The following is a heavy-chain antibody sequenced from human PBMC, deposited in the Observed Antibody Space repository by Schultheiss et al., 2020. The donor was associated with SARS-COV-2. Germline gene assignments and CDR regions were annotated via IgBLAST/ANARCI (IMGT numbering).Heavy chain of an antibody. CDR3: ARDYDFWSGYYPGAYYYYYGMDV. V-gene: IGHV3-30*07. J-gene: IGHJ6*02. CDR2: ISYDGSNK. Sequence: GGSLRLSCAASGFTFSSYAMHWVRQAPGKGLEWVAVISYDGSNKYYADSVKGRFTISRDNAKNSLYLQMNSLRAEDTAVYYCARDYDFWSGYYPGAYYYYYGMDVWGQGTTVTVSS. CDR1: GFTFSSYA. D-gene: IGHD3-3*01.